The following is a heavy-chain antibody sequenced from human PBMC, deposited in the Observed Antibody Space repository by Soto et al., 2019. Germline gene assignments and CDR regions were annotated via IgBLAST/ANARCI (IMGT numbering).Heavy chain of an antibody. CDR2: IYYSGST. V-gene: IGHV4-31*03. CDR1: GGSMSSGCYY. CDR3: AREGGSTTFGVARYGMDV. D-gene: IGHD3-3*01. Sequence: LSLPCTVSGGSMSSGCYYWSWIRQHPGKGLEWIVYIYYSGSTYYNPSLKSRVTISVDTSKNQFSLKLSSVTAADTAVYYCAREGGSTTFGVARYGMDVWGHGTTVTVSS. J-gene: IGHJ6*02.